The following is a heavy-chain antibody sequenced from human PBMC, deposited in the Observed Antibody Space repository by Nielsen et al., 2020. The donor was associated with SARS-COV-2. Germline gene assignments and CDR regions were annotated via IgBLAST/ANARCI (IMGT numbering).Heavy chain of an antibody. CDR1: GFTFSDYY. CDR3: AREGRKLPLDY. Sequence: GESLKISCAASGFTFSDYYMSWIRQAPGKGLEWVSHISASGSYKYYADSVKGRFTISRDNAKNSVYLQMNSLRAEDTAVYYCAREGRKLPLDYWGQGTLVTVSS. J-gene: IGHJ4*02. D-gene: IGHD5-24*01. V-gene: IGHV3-11*05. CDR2: ISASGSYK.